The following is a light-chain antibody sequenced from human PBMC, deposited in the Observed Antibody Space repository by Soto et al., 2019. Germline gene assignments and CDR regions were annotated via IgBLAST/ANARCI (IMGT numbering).Light chain of an antibody. CDR2: DSS. CDR1: QSVGNY. V-gene: IGKV3-11*01. CDR3: QPRADWPIT. J-gene: IGKJ3*01. Sequence: EIVLTQSPATLSLSPGERATLSCRASQSVGNYLAWYQQKPGQAPRLLIYDSSSRSAGVPARFSGSGSGTDFTLTITGLEPKAFALYDCQPRADWPITFGPGTKVYI.